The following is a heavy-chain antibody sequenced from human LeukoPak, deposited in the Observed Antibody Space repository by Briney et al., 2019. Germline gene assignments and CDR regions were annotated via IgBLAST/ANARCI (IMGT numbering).Heavy chain of an antibody. V-gene: IGHV3-20*04. CDR2: INWNGGSI. CDR3: ARVSIAGYPYYYMDV. J-gene: IGHJ6*03. Sequence: GGSLRLSCAASGFTFSSYEMNWVRQAPGKGLEWVAYINWNGGSIGYAESVKGRFTISRDNTKNSLYLQMNGLRAEDTALYFCARVSIAGYPYYYMDVWGKGTSVTVSS. D-gene: IGHD5-18*01. CDR1: GFTFSSYE.